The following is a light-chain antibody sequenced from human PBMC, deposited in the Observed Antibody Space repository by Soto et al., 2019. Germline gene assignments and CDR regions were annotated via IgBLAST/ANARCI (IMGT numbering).Light chain of an antibody. CDR2: LNSDGSH. J-gene: IGLJ2*01. CDR3: QTWGTGIRVV. Sequence: QPVLTQSPSASASLGASVKLTCTLSSGHSSYAIAWHQQQPEKGPRYLMKLNSDGSHSKGDGIPDRFSGSSSGAERSLTISSLQSEDEADYYCQTWGTGIRVVFGGGTKVTVL. CDR1: SGHSSYA. V-gene: IGLV4-69*01.